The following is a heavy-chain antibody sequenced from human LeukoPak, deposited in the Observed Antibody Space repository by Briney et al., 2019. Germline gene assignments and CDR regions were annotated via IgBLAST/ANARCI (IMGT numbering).Heavy chain of an antibody. Sequence: ASVKVSCKASGYTFTSYGISWVRQAPGQGLEWMGWISAYNGNTNYAQKLQGRVTMTTDTSTSTAYMELRSLRSDDTAVYYCARDELAAAGNKYFYCGMDVWGQGTTVTVSS. CDR2: ISAYNGNT. CDR1: GYTFTSYG. J-gene: IGHJ6*02. D-gene: IGHD6-13*01. V-gene: IGHV1-18*01. CDR3: ARDELAAAGNKYFYCGMDV.